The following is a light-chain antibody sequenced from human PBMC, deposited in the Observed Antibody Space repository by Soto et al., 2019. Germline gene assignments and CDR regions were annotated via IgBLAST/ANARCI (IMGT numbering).Light chain of an antibody. Sequence: EIVLTQSPGTLSLSPGERATLSCRASQSINSNYLAWYQQKPGQAPRLRVYGASSRATGIPDRFSGSGSGTDFTLTISRLEPEDFAVYYCQQYGSSPRTFGQGTKLEIK. J-gene: IGKJ2*01. CDR2: GAS. V-gene: IGKV3-20*01. CDR1: QSINSNY. CDR3: QQYGSSPRT.